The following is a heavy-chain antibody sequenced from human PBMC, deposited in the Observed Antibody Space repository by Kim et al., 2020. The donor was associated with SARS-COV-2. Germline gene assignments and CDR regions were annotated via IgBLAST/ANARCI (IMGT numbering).Heavy chain of an antibody. CDR3: ARDVVLPVDTAMVPLGY. V-gene: IGHV1-69*13. J-gene: IGHJ4*02. Sequence: SVKVSCKASGGTFSSYAISWVRQAPGQGLEWMGGIIPIFGTANYAQKFQGRVTITADESTSTAYMELSSLRSEDTAVYYCARDVVLPVDTAMVPLGYWGQGTLVTVSS. D-gene: IGHD5-18*01. CDR1: GGTFSSYA. CDR2: IIPIFGTA.